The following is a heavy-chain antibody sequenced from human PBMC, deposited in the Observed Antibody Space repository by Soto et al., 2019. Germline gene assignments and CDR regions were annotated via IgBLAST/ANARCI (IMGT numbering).Heavy chain of an antibody. D-gene: IGHD6-13*01. J-gene: IGHJ6*02. CDR1: GYTFTSYG. Sequence: QVQLVQSGAEVKKPGASVKVSCKASGYTFTSYGISWVRQAPGQGLEWMGWISAYNGNTNYAQKLQGRVTMTTGTSTSSASVELRGLRSDDTAVYYCAGVRAAAGTVYGMDVLCPGTTVTVSS. V-gene: IGHV1-18*04. CDR3: AGVRAAAGTVYGMDV. CDR2: ISAYNGNT.